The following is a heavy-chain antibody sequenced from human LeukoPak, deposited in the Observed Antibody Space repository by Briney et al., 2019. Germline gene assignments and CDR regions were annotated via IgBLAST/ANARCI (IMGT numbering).Heavy chain of an antibody. CDR2: INPNSGGT. CDR1: GYTFTGYY. J-gene: IGHJ2*01. Sequence: ASVKVSCKASGYTFTGYYMHWVRQAPGQGLEWMGWINPNSGGTNYAQKFQGRVTMTRDTSIRTAYMELSRLRADDTAVYHCAIDLGIAAAAAYWYFDLWGRGTLVTVSS. D-gene: IGHD6-13*01. CDR3: AIDLGIAAAAAYWYFDL. V-gene: IGHV1-2*02.